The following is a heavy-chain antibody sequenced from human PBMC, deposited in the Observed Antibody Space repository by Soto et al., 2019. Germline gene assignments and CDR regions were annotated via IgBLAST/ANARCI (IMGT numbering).Heavy chain of an antibody. CDR1: GFAFSGYA. V-gene: IGHV3-23*01. CDR3: AKDRDDIVMVDAFGI. Sequence: EVQLLESGGGLVQPGGSLRLSCAASGFAFSGYAMTWVRQAPGQGLDWVSAISGSGDITYYADSVKGRFTISRDNSKNTLYLQLNSLRAEDTAIYYCAKDRDDIVMVDAFGIWGQGTMVTVSS. J-gene: IGHJ3*02. D-gene: IGHD2-21*01. CDR2: ISGSGDIT.